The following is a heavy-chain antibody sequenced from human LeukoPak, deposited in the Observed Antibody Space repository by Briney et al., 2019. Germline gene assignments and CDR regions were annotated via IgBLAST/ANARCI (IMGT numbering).Heavy chain of an antibody. CDR1: GFTVITND. V-gene: IGHV3-53*01. Sequence: PGGSLRLSCAASGFTVITNDMTWVRQAPGKGLEWVSVLYSDGNTKYADSVQGRFTISRDNSKNTLYLEMNSLSPDDTAVYYWAGGVHPLAANPWPYWGQGTLVTVSS. CDR2: LYSDGNT. D-gene: IGHD2-15*01. CDR3: AGGVHPLAANPWPY. J-gene: IGHJ4*02.